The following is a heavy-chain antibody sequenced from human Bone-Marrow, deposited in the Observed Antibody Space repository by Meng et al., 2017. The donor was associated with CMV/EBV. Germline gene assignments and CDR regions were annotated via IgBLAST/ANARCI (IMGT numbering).Heavy chain of an antibody. J-gene: IGHJ4*02. CDR2: INPNSGGT. CDR1: GYTFTGYY. Sequence: ASVKVSCKASGYTFTGYYMHWVRQAPGQGLEWMGWINPNSGGTNYAQKFQGRVTMTRDTSISTAYMELSRLRSDDTAVYYCARLPGIAVAGTDDWGQGTLVTVSS. CDR3: ARLPGIAVAGTDD. D-gene: IGHD6-19*01. V-gene: IGHV1-2*02.